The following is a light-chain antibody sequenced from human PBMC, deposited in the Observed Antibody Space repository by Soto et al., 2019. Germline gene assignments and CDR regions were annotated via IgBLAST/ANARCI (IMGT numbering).Light chain of an antibody. CDR3: QQYGDLPRT. V-gene: IGKV3-20*01. Sequence: EIVLTQSPGTLSLSPGERATLSCRASQSVSSSYLAWYQQKPGQAPRLLMYGASSGATGISDRFSGSGSGTDFTLTISRLEPEDFAMYYCQQYGDLPRTFGQGTKVEIK. J-gene: IGKJ1*01. CDR2: GAS. CDR1: QSVSSSY.